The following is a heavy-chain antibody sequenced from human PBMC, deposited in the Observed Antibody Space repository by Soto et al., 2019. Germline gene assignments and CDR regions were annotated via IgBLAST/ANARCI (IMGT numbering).Heavy chain of an antibody. CDR3: ARVGGDYVWGSYRPPTLDY. D-gene: IGHD3-16*02. CDR1: GYTFTSYA. CDR2: INAGNGNT. Sequence: QVQLVQSGAEVKKPGASVKVSCKASGYTFTSYAMHWVRQAPGQRLEWMGWINAGNGNTKYSQKFQGRVTITRDTSASTAYMERSSLRSEDTAVYYCARVGGDYVWGSYRPPTLDYWGQGTLVTVSS. V-gene: IGHV1-3*01. J-gene: IGHJ4*02.